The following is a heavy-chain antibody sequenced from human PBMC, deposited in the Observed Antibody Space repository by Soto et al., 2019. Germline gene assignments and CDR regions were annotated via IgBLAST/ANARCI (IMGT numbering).Heavy chain of an antibody. V-gene: IGHV3-23*01. CDR3: AKSLNTATSFDY. CDR2: ISVAGDT. J-gene: IGHJ4*02. CDR1: GFTFSSYA. Sequence: PGGSLRLSCAASGFTFSSYAMNWVRQAPGKGPEWVSLISVAGDTYYADSVKGRFTISRDSSKNTLFLQMNSLRAEDTAVYYCAKSLNTATSFDYWGQGTLVTVSS.